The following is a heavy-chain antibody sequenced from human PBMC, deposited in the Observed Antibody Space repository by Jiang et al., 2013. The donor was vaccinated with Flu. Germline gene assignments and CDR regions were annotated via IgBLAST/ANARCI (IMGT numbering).Heavy chain of an antibody. V-gene: IGHV5-51*03. Sequence: GAEVKKPGESLKISCKGSGYSFTSYWIGWVRQMPGKGLEWMGIIYPGDSDTRYSPSFQGQVTISADESISTAYLQWSSLKASDTAMYYCARNIIPTQRNWGLDYWGQGTLVTVSS. D-gene: IGHD7-27*01. CDR2: IYPGDSDT. CDR3: ARNIIPTQRNWGLDY. CDR1: GYSFTSYW. J-gene: IGHJ4*02.